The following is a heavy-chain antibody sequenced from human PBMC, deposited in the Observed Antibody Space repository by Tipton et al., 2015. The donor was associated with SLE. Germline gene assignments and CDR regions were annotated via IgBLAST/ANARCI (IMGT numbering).Heavy chain of an antibody. CDR1: GDSITSYY. D-gene: IGHD2-2*01. Sequence: TLSLTCTVSGDSITSYYWNWIRQPPGKGLEWIGYIYYSGSTNYNPSLKSRVTISVDTSKNQFSLKLSSVTAADTAVYYCARGYQLPLGPYYYYYMDVWGKGTTVTVSS. V-gene: IGHV4-59*01. J-gene: IGHJ6*03. CDR2: IYYSGST. CDR3: ARGYQLPLGPYYYYYMDV.